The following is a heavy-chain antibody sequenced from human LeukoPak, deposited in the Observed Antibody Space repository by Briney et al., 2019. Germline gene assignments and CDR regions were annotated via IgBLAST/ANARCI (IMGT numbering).Heavy chain of an antibody. CDR2: ISGDGGST. V-gene: IGHV3-43*02. CDR3: ARDRRCSETSCYGWLDP. D-gene: IGHD2-2*01. Sequence: GGSLRLSCAASGFTFDDYAMHWVRQVPGKGLEWVSLISGDGGSTCYTDSVKGRFTISRDNSKNSLYLQMNSLRTEDTALYYCARDRRCSETSCYGWLDPWGQGTLVTVSS. J-gene: IGHJ5*02. CDR1: GFTFDDYA.